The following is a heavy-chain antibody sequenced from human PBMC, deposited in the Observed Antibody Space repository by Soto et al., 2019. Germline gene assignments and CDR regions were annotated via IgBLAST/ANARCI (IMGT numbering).Heavy chain of an antibody. CDR2: ISSNGGST. CDR1: EFPFSSYA. V-gene: IGHV3-64D*06. CDR3: VKDRRYGSGIYTNYGMDV. J-gene: IGHJ6*02. Sequence: GGSLSLSCSASEFPFSSYAMHWVRQAPGKGLEYVSAISSNGGSTHYADSVKGRFTISRDNSKNTLYLQMSSLRAEDTAVYYCVKDRRYGSGIYTNYGMDVWGQGT. D-gene: IGHD3-10*01.